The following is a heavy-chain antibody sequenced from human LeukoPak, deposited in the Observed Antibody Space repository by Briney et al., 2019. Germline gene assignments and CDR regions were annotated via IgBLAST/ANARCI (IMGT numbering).Heavy chain of an antibody. CDR1: GGSISSYY. CDR2: IYYSGST. V-gene: IGHV4-59*01. Sequence: SETLSLTCTVSGGSISSYYWSWIRQPPGKGLECIGYIYYSGSTNYNPSLKSRVTISVDTSKNQFSLKLSSVTAADTAVYYCARLTLFSDSGGYYYPAFDYWGQGTLVTVSS. D-gene: IGHD3-22*01. J-gene: IGHJ4*02. CDR3: ARLTLFSDSGGYYYPAFDY.